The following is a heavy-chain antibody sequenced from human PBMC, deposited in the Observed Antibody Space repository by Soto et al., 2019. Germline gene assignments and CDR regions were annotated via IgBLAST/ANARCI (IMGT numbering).Heavy chain of an antibody. V-gene: IGHV3-30*18. D-gene: IGHD2-2*02. CDR2: ISYDGGDR. CDR1: GFTFGNYG. CDR3: AKAGGAHKYPLDY. J-gene: IGHJ4*02. Sequence: QVQLVESGGGVVPPGRSLRLSCAGSGFTFGNYGMHWLRQAPGKGLEWLTVISYDGGDRYYADSVKGRFAISRDNSKKTLYLQMNSLRVEDSAVYYCAKAGGAHKYPLDYWGQGIQVTVSS.